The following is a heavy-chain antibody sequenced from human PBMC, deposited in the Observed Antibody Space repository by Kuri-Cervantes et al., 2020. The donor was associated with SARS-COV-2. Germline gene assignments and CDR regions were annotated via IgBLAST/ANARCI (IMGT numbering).Heavy chain of an antibody. V-gene: IGHV3-53*04. CDR1: GFTFSNAW. D-gene: IGHD3-16*01. CDR3: ARLSGYVWGSDDAFDI. J-gene: IGHJ3*02. CDR2: IYSGGST. Sequence: ESLKISCAASGFTFSNAWMSWVRQAPGKGLEWVTVIYSGGSTYYSDSVKGRFTISRHNSKNTLYLQMNNLRAEDTAVYYCARLSGYVWGSDDAFDIWGQGTMVTVSS.